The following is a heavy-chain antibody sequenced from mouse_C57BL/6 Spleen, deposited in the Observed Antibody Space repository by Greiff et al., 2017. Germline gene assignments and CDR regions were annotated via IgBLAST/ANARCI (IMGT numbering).Heavy chain of an antibody. D-gene: IGHD1-1*01. J-gene: IGHJ4*01. Sequence: QVQLQQPGTELVKPGASVKLSCKASGYTFTSYWMHWVKQRPGQGLEWIGNINPSNGGTNYNEKFKSKATLTVDKSSSTAYMQLNSLTSEDSAVYYCARSGYYGPYAMDYWGQGTSVTVSS. CDR3: ARSGYYGPYAMDY. CDR1: GYTFTSYW. CDR2: INPSNGGT. V-gene: IGHV1-53*01.